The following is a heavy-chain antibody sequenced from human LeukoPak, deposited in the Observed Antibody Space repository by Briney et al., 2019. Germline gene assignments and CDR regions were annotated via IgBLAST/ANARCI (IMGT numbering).Heavy chain of an antibody. CDR1: GFTFSSYA. CDR2: ISSSGSTI. V-gene: IGHV3-48*04. D-gene: IGHD3-22*01. Sequence: GSLRLSCAASGFTFSSYAMSWVRQAPGKGLEWVSYISSSGSTIYYADSVKGRFTISRDNAKNSLYLQMNSLRAEDTAVYYCARSPPPYYYDSSGYLYFDYWGQGTLVTVSS. CDR3: ARSPPPYYYDSSGYLYFDY. J-gene: IGHJ4*02.